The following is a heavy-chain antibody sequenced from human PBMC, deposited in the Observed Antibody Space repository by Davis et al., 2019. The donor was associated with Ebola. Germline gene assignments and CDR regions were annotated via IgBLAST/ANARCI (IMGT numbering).Heavy chain of an antibody. CDR1: GGSISSGGYY. CDR3: ARDVEEFPTTVVTPDFGMDV. Sequence: PSETLSLTCTVSGGSISSGGYYWSWIRQHPGKGLEWIGYIYYSGSTYYNPSLKSRVTISVDTSKNQFSLKLSSVTAADTAVYYCARDVEEFPTTVVTPDFGMDVWGKGTTVTVSS. V-gene: IGHV4-31*03. D-gene: IGHD4-23*01. CDR2: IYYSGST. J-gene: IGHJ6*04.